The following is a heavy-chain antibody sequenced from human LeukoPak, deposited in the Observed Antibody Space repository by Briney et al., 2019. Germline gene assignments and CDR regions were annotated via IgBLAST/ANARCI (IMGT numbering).Heavy chain of an antibody. V-gene: IGHV1-18*04. CDR3: ARSTHRGGDAFDI. D-gene: IGHD2/OR15-2a*01. Sequence: ASVKVSFKASGYTFTGYYMHWVRQAPGQGLEWMGWISCYNGNTNYAQKLQGRVTMTTDTSTSTVYMEVRSLRSDDTAVYYCARSTHRGGDAFDIWGQGTMVTVSS. CDR1: GYTFTGYY. CDR2: ISCYNGNT. J-gene: IGHJ3*02.